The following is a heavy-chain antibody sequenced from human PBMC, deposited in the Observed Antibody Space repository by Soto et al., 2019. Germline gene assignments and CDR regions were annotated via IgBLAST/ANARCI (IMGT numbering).Heavy chain of an antibody. CDR2: IYWDHNK. Sequence: QITLKESGPTLVKPTQTLTLTCTFSGFSLSTSGVGVGWIRQPPGKALEWLALIYWDHNKRYSPSLKSRLTISKDTSKNQMVLTMTDMDPVDTATYYCAHLLLTGPFAYWGQGTLVTVSS. CDR1: GFSLSTSGVG. CDR3: AHLLLTGPFAY. J-gene: IGHJ4*02. D-gene: IGHD1-20*01. V-gene: IGHV2-5*02.